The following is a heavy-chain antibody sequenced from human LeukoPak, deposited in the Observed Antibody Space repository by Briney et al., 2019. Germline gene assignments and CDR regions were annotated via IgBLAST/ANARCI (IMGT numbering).Heavy chain of an antibody. CDR1: GFTFTGYY. CDR2: INPISCGT. D-gene: IGHD2-2*01. Sequence: ASVKGSCKASGFTFTGYYMHWVRQAPGQGLEWGGWINPISCGTNYEQKSQGRVPMTRDTSISTDYMELTRLRPDDTAVYYCARADCSSTSCYLLDYWGQGTLVTVSS. V-gene: IGHV1-2*02. J-gene: IGHJ4*02. CDR3: ARADCSSTSCYLLDY.